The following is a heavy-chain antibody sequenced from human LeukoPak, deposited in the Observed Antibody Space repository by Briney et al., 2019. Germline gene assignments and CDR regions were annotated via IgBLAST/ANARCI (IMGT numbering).Heavy chain of an antibody. CDR2: INSDGSST. Sequence: GGSLRLSCAASGFTFDDYAMHWVRQAPGKGLVWVSRINSDGSSTSYADSVKGRFTISRDNAKNTLYLQMNSLRAEDTAVYYCARVSYDILTGGFDYWGQGALVTVSS. D-gene: IGHD3-9*01. CDR1: GFTFDDYA. J-gene: IGHJ4*02. CDR3: ARVSYDILTGGFDY. V-gene: IGHV3-74*01.